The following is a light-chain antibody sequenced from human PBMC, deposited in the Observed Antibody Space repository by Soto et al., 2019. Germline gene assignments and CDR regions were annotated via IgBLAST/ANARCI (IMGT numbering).Light chain of an antibody. Sequence: IQLTQSPSSLSASVGDRVTITCRASQGISSALAWYQQKPGIAPKLLIYTASTLQSGVPSRFSGRGSGTDFTLTISSLQPEDFATYYCQQLHNYPLTFGGGTKVDIK. CDR3: QQLHNYPLT. V-gene: IGKV1-9*01. CDR2: TAS. J-gene: IGKJ4*01. CDR1: QGISSA.